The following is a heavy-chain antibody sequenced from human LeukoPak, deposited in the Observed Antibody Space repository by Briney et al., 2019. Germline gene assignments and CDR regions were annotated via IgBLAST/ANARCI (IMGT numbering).Heavy chain of an antibody. CDR1: GYTFTSYG. Sequence: ASVKVSCKASGYTFTSYGISWVRQAPGQGLEWMGWISAYNGNTNYAQKLQGRVTMTTDTSTSTAYMELRSLRSDDTAVYYCARDVTDRSIVPAANDYWGQGTLVTVSS. CDR3: ARDVTDRSIVPAANDY. D-gene: IGHD2-2*01. V-gene: IGHV1-18*01. J-gene: IGHJ4*02. CDR2: ISAYNGNT.